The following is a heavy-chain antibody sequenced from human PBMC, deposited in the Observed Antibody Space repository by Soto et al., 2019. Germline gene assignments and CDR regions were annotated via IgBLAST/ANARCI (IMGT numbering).Heavy chain of an antibody. Sequence: EVQLVESGGGLVQPGGSLRLSCAASGFTFSSMTWVRQAPGKGLEWVSSISSSSSYIYYADSVKGRFTISRDNAKNSLYLQMNSLRAEDTAVYYCARDQPGYSYGYGLGYWGQGTLVTVSS. V-gene: IGHV3-21*01. J-gene: IGHJ4*02. D-gene: IGHD5-18*01. CDR3: ARDQPGYSYGYGLGY. CDR1: GFTFSS. CDR2: ISSSSSYI.